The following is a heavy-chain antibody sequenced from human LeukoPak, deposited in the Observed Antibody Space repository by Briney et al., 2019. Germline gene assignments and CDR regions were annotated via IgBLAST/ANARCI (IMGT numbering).Heavy chain of an antibody. D-gene: IGHD6-19*01. CDR3: AREVGGSSGWYNY. J-gene: IGHJ4*02. CDR1: GGSISGYY. Sequence: PSETLSLTCTVSGGSISGYYWSWIRQPPGKGLEWIGYIYYSGSTNYNPSLKSRVTMSVDTSKNQFSLKLSSVTAADTAVYYCAREVGGSSGWYNYWGQGTLVTVSS. V-gene: IGHV4-59*12. CDR2: IYYSGST.